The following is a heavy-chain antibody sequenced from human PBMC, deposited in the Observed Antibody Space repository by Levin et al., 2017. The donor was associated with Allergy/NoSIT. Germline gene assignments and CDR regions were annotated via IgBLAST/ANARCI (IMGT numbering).Heavy chain of an antibody. V-gene: IGHV4-39*01. CDR1: GASITSNGFY. Sequence: SETLSLTCTVSGASITSNGFYWGWIRQPPGGGLEWIGSVFRGGTAYNPSFKSRVIVSLDTYRNQFSLRLRSATAADTAVYFCARRTTLQLWFYWGQGALVTVSS. CDR3: ARRTTLQLWFY. CDR2: VFRGGT. D-gene: IGHD3-10*01. J-gene: IGHJ4*02.